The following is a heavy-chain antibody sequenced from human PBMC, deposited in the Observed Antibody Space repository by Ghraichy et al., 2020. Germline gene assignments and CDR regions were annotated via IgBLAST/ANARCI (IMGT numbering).Heavy chain of an antibody. V-gene: IGHV6-1*01. J-gene: IGHJ4*02. CDR1: GDSVSSNSAA. CDR2: TYYRSKWYN. Sequence: SCAISGDSVSSNSAAWNWIRQSPSRGLEWLGRTYYRSKWYNDYAVSVKSRITINPDTSKNQFSLQLNSVTPEDTAVYYCARHVRDGYTLHFDYWGQGTLVTVSS. CDR3: ARHVRDGYTLHFDY. D-gene: IGHD5-24*01.